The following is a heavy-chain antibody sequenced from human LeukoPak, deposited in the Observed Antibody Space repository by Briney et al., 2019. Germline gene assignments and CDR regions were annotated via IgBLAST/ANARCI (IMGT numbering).Heavy chain of an antibody. CDR1: GVTFSSYD. Sequence: GGSLRLSCAASGVTFSSYDMNWVRQAPGKGLEWVSYISGSGTTIYYADPVKGRFTISRDYSKNSLYLQMNSLRAEDTAVYYCARDLVSGAYTFDIWGQGTMVTVSS. CDR3: ARDLVSGAYTFDI. D-gene: IGHD3-16*01. J-gene: IGHJ3*02. CDR2: ISGSGTTI. V-gene: IGHV3-48*03.